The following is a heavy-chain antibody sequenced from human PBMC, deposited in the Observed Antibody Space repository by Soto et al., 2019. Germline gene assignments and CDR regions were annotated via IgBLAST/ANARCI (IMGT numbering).Heavy chain of an antibody. CDR3: ARAPVGLDTISYFDY. D-gene: IGHD3-3*01. CDR2: INKGGST. J-gene: IGHJ4*02. Sequence: PSETLSLTCTVLGDSVRRVGFHWSWLCRPPEKRLGVVESINKGGSTYYRPSLESQVTMSPDRSRNHYSLRLTSVTASDTAIYFCARAPVGLDTISYFDYWGQGKLVTVSS. V-gene: IGHV4-30-4*01. CDR1: GDSVRRVGFH.